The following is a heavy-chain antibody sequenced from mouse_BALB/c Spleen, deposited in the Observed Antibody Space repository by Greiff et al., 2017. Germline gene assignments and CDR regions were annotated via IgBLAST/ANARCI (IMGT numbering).Heavy chain of an antibody. J-gene: IGHJ3*01. CDR2: ISSGGST. CDR1: GFTFSSYA. V-gene: IGHV5-6-5*01. Sequence: EVKLMESGGGLVKPGGSLKLSCAASGFTFSSYAMSWVRQTPEKRLEWVASISSGGSTYYPDSVKGRFTISRDNARNILYLQMSSLRSEDTAMYYCARVGSTMITTAWFAYWGQGTLVTVSA. D-gene: IGHD2-4*01. CDR3: ARVGSTMITTAWFAY.